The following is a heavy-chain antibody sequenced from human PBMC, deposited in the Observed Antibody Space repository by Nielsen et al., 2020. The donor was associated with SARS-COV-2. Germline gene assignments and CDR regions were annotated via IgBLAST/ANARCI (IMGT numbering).Heavy chain of an antibody. CDR2: IYWNDDK. D-gene: IGHD2-21*01. V-gene: IGHV2-5*01. Sequence: SGPTLMQPTPTLTLTCTFSGFSLSTSAVGVGWIRQPPGKDLEWLAVIYWNDDKRYSPSLRSRLTITKEPPKNQVDLSMTNMDPVNTATYYCAHVSKLYCGGDCETFDIWGQGTMVTVSS. J-gene: IGHJ3*02. CDR3: AHVSKLYCGGDCETFDI. CDR1: GFSLSTSAVG.